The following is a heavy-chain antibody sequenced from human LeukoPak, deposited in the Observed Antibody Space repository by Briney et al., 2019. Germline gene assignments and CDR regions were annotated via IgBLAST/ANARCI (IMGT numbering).Heavy chain of an antibody. D-gene: IGHD2-15*01. CDR3: AKDRYCSGGSCYFPYYYYMDV. Sequence: PGGSLRLSCAASGFSFSSTLLTWVRQAPGKGLEWLANIKEDGSVKNYVDSVKGRFIISRDNARNSLYLQMNSLRAEDTAVYYCAKDRYCSGGSCYFPYYYYMDVWGKGTTVTVSS. CDR1: GFSFSSTL. J-gene: IGHJ6*03. V-gene: IGHV3-7*01. CDR2: IKEDGSVK.